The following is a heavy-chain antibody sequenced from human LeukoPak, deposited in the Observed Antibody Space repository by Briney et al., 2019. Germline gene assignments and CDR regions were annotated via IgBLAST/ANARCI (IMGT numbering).Heavy chain of an antibody. CDR2: ISASGDNT. CDR1: GFTFSSYA. Sequence: PGGSLRLSCAASGFTFSSYAMNWVRQAPGKGLEWVSGISASGDNTKYADSGKGRFTISRDNSKNMLYLQMNSLRADDTAVYYCAKDREYQLPCYFDYWGQGTLVTVSS. V-gene: IGHV3-23*01. J-gene: IGHJ4*02. CDR3: AKDREYQLPCYFDY. D-gene: IGHD2-2*01.